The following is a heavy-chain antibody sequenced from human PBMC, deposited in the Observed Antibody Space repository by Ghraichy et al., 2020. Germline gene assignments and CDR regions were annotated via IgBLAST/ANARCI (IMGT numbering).Heavy chain of an antibody. CDR1: GFTFSSYS. CDR2: ISSSSSYI. V-gene: IGHV3-21*01. CDR3: ARDLTSGSYFY. Sequence: GESLNISCAASGFTFSSYSMNWVRQAPGKGLEWVSSISSSSSYIYYADSVKGRFTISRDNAKNSLYLQMNSLRAEDTAVYYCARDLTSGSYFYWGQGTLVTVSS. D-gene: IGHD1-26*01. J-gene: IGHJ4*02.